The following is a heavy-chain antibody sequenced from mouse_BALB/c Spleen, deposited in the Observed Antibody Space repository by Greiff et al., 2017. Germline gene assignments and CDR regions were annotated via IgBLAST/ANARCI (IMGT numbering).Heavy chain of an antibody. V-gene: IGHV3-6*02. J-gene: IGHJ4*01. CDR2: ISYDGSN. Sequence: EVQLQQSGPGLVKPSQSLSLTCSVTGYSITSGYYWNWIRQFPGNKLEWMGYISYDGSNNYNPSLKNRISITRDTSKNQFFLKLNSVTTEDTATYYCAREGSMITTGYAMDYWGQGTSVTVSS. CDR1: GYSITSGYY. CDR3: AREGSMITTGYAMDY. D-gene: IGHD2-4*01.